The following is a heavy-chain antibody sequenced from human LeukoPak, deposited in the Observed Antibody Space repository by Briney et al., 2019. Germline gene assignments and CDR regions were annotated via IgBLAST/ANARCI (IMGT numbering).Heavy chain of an antibody. V-gene: IGHV3-23*01. Sequence: GGSLRLSCAASGFTFSTYGMSWVRQAPGKGLEWVSTISDSGGGTYYADSVKGRFTISRDNSKNTLYLQMNSLRVEDTAVYYCCGVWGSHPWGQGTLVTVSS. J-gene: IGHJ5*02. D-gene: IGHD3-16*01. CDR3: CGVWGSHP. CDR1: GFTFSTYG. CDR2: ISDSGGGT.